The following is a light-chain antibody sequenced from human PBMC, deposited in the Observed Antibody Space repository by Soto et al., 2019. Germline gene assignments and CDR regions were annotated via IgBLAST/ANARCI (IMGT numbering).Light chain of an antibody. CDR3: QSYDISLSVSVV. CDR1: SSNIGAGYD. V-gene: IGLV1-40*01. CDR2: GNT. J-gene: IGLJ2*01. Sequence: QAVVTQPTSVSGAPGQRVTISCTGSSSNIGAGYDVQWYQQLPGAAPRLLIFGNTNRPSGVPDRFSGSRSGTSASLAISGLQAEDEADYYFQSYDISLSVSVVFGGGTKVTVL.